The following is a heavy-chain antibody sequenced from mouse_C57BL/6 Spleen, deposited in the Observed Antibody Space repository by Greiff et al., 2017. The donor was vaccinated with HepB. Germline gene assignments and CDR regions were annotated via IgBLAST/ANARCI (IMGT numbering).Heavy chain of an antibody. J-gene: IGHJ4*01. D-gene: IGHD6-1*01. CDR3: ATPPPAGAMDY. V-gene: IGHV1-69*01. CDR1: GYTFTSYW. CDR2: IDPSDSYT. Sequence: VQLQQPGAELVMPGASVKLSCKASGYTFTSYWMHWVKQRPGQGLEWIGEIDPSDSYTNYNQKFKGKSTLTVDKSSSTAYMQLSSLTSEDSAVYYCATPPPAGAMDYWGQGTSVTVSS.